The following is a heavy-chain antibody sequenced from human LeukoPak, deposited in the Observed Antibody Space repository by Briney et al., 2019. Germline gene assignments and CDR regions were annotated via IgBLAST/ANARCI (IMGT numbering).Heavy chain of an antibody. Sequence: ASVKVSCKASGYTFTNYYMHWVRQAPGQGLEWMGIINPSGSSTSYVHKIQGRVTMTRDTSTSTVYMELSSLRSEDTAVYHCARDPVGATKGVDSYFDYWGQGTLVTVSS. CDR3: ARDPVGATKGVDSYFDY. V-gene: IGHV1-46*01. J-gene: IGHJ4*02. D-gene: IGHD1-26*01. CDR2: INPSGSST. CDR1: GYTFTNYY.